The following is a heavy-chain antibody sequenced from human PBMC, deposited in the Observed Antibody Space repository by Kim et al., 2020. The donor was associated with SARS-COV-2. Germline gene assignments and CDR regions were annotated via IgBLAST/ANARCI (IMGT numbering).Heavy chain of an antibody. CDR2: INPSGGST. CDR1: GYTFTSYY. Sequence: ASVKVSCKASGYTFTSYYMHWVRQAPGQGLEWMGIINPSGGSTSYAQKFQGRVTMTRDTSTSTVYMELSSLRSEDTAVYYCAGEFVRKQQQDYYYYYYGMDVWGQGTTVTVSS. J-gene: IGHJ6*02. CDR3: AGEFVRKQQQDYYYYYYGMDV. V-gene: IGHV1-46*01. D-gene: IGHD6-13*01.